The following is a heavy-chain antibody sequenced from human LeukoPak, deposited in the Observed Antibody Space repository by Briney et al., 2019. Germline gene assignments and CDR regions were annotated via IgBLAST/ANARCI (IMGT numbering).Heavy chain of an antibody. V-gene: IGHV3-21*05. J-gene: IGHJ4*02. D-gene: IGHD3/OR15-3a*01. CDR2: ISKSSSE. Sequence: GGSLRLSCAASGFTFSSYSMNWVRQAPGKGLEWVSYISKSSSEYYADSVKGRFTISRDNAKNSLYLQMNSLRDEDTALYYCARDVDCAFTDWGQGTLVTVSS. CDR1: GFTFSSYS. CDR3: ARDVDCAFTD.